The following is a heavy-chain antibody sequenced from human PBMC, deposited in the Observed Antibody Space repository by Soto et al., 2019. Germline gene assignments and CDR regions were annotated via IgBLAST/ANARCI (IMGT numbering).Heavy chain of an antibody. CDR1: GYTFTSYG. CDR3: ARDLLRRFYYYYYMDV. CDR2: ISAYNGNT. Sequence: GASVKVSCKASGYTFTSYGISWVRQAPGQGLEWMGWISAYNGNTNYAQKLQGRVTMTTDTSTSTAYMELRSLRSDDTAVYYCARDLLRRFYYYYYMDVWGKGTTVTVSS. V-gene: IGHV1-18*01. D-gene: IGHD2-15*01. J-gene: IGHJ6*03.